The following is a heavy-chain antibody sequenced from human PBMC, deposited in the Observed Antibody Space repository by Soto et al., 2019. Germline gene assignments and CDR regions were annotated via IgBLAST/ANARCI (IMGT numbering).Heavy chain of an antibody. CDR1: GYTFTSYG. CDR3: ARARGGIQLWLGYGMDV. J-gene: IGHJ6*02. V-gene: IGHV1-18*03. Sequence: QVQLVQSGAEVKKPGASVKVSCKASGYTFTSYGISWVRQAPGQGLEWMGWISAYNGNTNYAQKLQGRVTMTTDTSTSTAYMELRSLRSDDMAVYYCARARGGIQLWLGYGMDVWGQGTTVTVSS. D-gene: IGHD5-18*01. CDR2: ISAYNGNT.